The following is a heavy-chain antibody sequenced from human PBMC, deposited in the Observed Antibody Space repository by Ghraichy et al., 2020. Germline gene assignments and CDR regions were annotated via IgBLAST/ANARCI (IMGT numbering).Heavy chain of an antibody. V-gene: IGHV4-59*01. Sequence: SETLSLTCTVSGGSISSYYWSWIRHPPGKGLEWIGYIYYSGSTNYNPSLKSRVTISVDTSKNQFSLKLSSVTAADTAVYYCASFGSSSSQYDYWGQGTLVTVSS. D-gene: IGHD6-6*01. CDR3: ASFGSSSSQYDY. J-gene: IGHJ4*02. CDR1: GGSISSYY. CDR2: IYYSGST.